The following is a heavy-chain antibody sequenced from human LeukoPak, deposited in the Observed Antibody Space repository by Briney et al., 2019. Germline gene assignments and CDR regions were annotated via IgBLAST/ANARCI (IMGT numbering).Heavy chain of an antibody. CDR1: GYTFTSYD. CDR3: ARDLIAVAEYYFDY. CDR2: MNPNSGNT. V-gene: IGHV1-8*01. Sequence: ASVKVSCKASGYTFTSYDINWVRQATGQGLEWMGWMNPNSGNTGYAQKFQGRVTMTRNTSISTAHMELRSLRSDDTAVYYCARDLIAVAEYYFDYWGQGTLVTVSS. D-gene: IGHD6-19*01. J-gene: IGHJ4*02.